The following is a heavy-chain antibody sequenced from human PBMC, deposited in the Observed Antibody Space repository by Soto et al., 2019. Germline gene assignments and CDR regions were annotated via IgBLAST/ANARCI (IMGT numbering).Heavy chain of an antibody. D-gene: IGHD5-18*01. CDR1: GFTFSSYW. Sequence: PGGSLRLSCAASGFTFSSYWMHWVRQAPGKGLVWVSRINSDGSSTSYADSVKGRFTISRDNAKNTLYLQMNSLRAEDTAVYYCARGVPKRGYSYGYLNYYYGMDVWGQGTTVTVSS. J-gene: IGHJ6*02. CDR2: INSDGSST. V-gene: IGHV3-74*01. CDR3: ARGVPKRGYSYGYLNYYYGMDV.